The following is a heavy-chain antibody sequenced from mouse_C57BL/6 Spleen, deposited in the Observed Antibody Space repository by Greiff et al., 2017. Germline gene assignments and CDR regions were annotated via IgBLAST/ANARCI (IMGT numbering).Heavy chain of an antibody. CDR1: GYTFTSYW. CDR2: IYPGSGST. V-gene: IGHV1-55*01. CDR3: SRSGGNYWFAY. Sequence: QVHVKQSGAELVKPGASVKMSCKASGYTFTSYWITWVKQRPGQGLEWIGDIYPGSGSTNYNEKFKSKATLTVDTSSSTAYMQLSSLTSEDSAVXYCSRSGGNYWFAYWGQGTLVTVSA. J-gene: IGHJ3*01. D-gene: IGHD2-1*01.